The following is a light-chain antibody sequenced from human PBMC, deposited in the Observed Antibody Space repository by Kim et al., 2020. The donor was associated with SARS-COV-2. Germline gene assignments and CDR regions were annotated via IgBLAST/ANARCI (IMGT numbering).Light chain of an antibody. CDR3: QSYDGTNSWV. J-gene: IGLJ3*02. V-gene: IGLV6-57*03. CDR1: GGTVASDY. Sequence: VTISCTRGGGTVASDYVQWYPQRPDTAPRTVIYEDNQRPSEVPARFSDSIDSSSSSASLRISGLTTDDEADYSCQSYDGTNSWVFGGGTQLTVL. CDR2: EDN.